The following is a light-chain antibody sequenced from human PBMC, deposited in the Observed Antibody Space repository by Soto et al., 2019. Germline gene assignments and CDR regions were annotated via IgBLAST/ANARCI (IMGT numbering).Light chain of an antibody. Sequence: EFVLTQSPGTLSLSPGERATLSCRASQSVSSTFLAWYQQKPGQPPRLLIYGASTRGTGIPDRFSGSGSGTDCTLTISRLEPEDFAVYYCQHYGSSPPLTFGGGTKVESK. CDR3: QHYGSSPPLT. CDR1: QSVSSTF. CDR2: GAS. J-gene: IGKJ4*01. V-gene: IGKV3-20*01.